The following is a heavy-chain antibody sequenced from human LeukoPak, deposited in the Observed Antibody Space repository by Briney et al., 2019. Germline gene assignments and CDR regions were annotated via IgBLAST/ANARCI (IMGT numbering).Heavy chain of an antibody. D-gene: IGHD3-9*01. J-gene: IGHJ6*02. Sequence: GGSLRLSCAASGFTVSSNYMSWVRQAPGKGLEWVSGIYSGGSTYYADSVKGRFTISRDNSKNTLYLQMNSLRAEDTAVYYCARVRTYYDILTGYRPYYYYGTDVWGQGTTVTVSS. CDR2: IYSGGST. CDR1: GFTVSSNY. CDR3: ARVRTYYDILTGYRPYYYYGTDV. V-gene: IGHV3-66*01.